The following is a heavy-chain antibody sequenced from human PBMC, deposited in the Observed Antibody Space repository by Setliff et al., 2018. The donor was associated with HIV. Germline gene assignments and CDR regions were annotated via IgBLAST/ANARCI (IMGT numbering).Heavy chain of an antibody. CDR1: GGSVSSPSYY. Sequence: PSETLSLTCAVSGGSVSSPSYYWGWIRQPPGKGLEWIGSVYNSGITFKNPSLKSRVSISVDRSGIQFSLRLTSVTAADTAVYYCATCRHRPSNWFDPWGQGTVVTVSS. J-gene: IGHJ5*02. V-gene: IGHV4-39*07. CDR2: VYNSGIT. CDR3: ATCRHRPSNWFDP.